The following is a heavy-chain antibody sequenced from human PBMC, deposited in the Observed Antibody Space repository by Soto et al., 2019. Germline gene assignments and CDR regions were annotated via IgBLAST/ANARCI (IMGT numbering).Heavy chain of an antibody. V-gene: IGHV1-69*13. CDR3: ARAPVEYDFWSGYHYYYYGMDV. CDR1: GGTFSSYA. J-gene: IGHJ6*02. Sequence: SVKVSCKASGGTFSSYAISWVLQAPGQGLEWMGGIIPIFGTANYAQKFQGRVTITADESTSTAYMELSSLRSEDTAVYYCARAPVEYDFWSGYHYYYYGMDVWGQGXTVTVSS. CDR2: IIPIFGTA. D-gene: IGHD3-3*01.